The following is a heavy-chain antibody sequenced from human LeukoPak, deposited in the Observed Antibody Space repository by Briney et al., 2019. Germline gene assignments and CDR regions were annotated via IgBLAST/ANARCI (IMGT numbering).Heavy chain of an antibody. CDR3: ASLGVPAAIHYFDY. V-gene: IGHV4-31*03. CDR2: IYSSGST. CDR1: GGSISSGGYY. J-gene: IGHJ4*02. D-gene: IGHD2-2*01. Sequence: SETLSLTCTVSGGSISSGGYYWSWIRQHPGKGLEWIGYIYSSGSTYYNPSLKSRVTISVDTSKNQFSLKLSSVTAADTAVYYCASLGVPAAIHYFDYWGQGTLVTVSS.